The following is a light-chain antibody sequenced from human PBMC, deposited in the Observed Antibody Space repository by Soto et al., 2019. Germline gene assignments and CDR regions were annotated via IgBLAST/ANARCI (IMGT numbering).Light chain of an antibody. V-gene: IGKV1-5*03. J-gene: IGKJ2*01. CDR1: QSISSW. CDR2: KAS. Sequence: DIQMTQSPSTLSASLGDRVTITCRASQSISSWLAWYQQKPGKAPKLLIYKASSLESGVPSRFSGSGSGTEFTLTISSLQPDDFATYYCQQYNSYPMYTFGQGTKVDIK. CDR3: QQYNSYPMYT.